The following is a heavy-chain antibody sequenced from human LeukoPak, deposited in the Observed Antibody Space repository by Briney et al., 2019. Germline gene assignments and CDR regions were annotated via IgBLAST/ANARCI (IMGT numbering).Heavy chain of an antibody. Sequence: ASVKVSCKASGYIFTSSYMHWVRQAPGQGREWMGIINPSGGTTIYAQKFQGRVTMTRDTSTSTVYMELSSLRSEDTAVFYCARQRGGQYEDAFDIWGQGTMVTVSS. CDR2: INPSGGTT. V-gene: IGHV1-46*01. CDR1: GYIFTSSY. CDR3: ARQRGGQYEDAFDI. D-gene: IGHD2-8*01. J-gene: IGHJ3*02.